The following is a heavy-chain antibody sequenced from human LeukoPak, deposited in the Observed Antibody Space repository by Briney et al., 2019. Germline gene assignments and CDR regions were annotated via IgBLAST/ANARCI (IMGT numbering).Heavy chain of an antibody. Sequence: PGRSLRLSCAASGFTFDDYAMHWVRQAPGKGLEWVGFIRSKAYGGTTEYAASVKGRFTISRDDSKSIAYLQMNSLKTEDTAVYYCTRVGGSGSYYEGYWGQGTLVTVSS. CDR1: GFTFDDYA. V-gene: IGHV3-49*04. CDR3: TRVGGSGSYYEGY. J-gene: IGHJ4*02. D-gene: IGHD3-10*01. CDR2: IRSKAYGGTT.